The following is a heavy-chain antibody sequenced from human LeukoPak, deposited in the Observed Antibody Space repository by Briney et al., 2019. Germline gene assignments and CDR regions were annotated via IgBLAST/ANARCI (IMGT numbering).Heavy chain of an antibody. CDR3: ARDTSGGGRFDY. CDR2: IYYSGST. D-gene: IGHD1-1*01. J-gene: IGHJ4*02. CDR1: SGFISSYY. V-gene: IGHV4-59*12. Sequence: SETLSLTCIVSSGFISSYYWSWIRQPPGKGLEWIGYIYYSGSTNYNPSLKSRVTISVDTSKNQFSLKLSSVIAADTAVYYCARDTSGGGRFDYWGQGTLVTVSS.